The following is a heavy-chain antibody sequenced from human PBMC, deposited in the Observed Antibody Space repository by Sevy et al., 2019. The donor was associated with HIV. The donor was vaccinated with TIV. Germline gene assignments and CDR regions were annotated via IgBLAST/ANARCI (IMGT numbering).Heavy chain of an antibody. D-gene: IGHD2-2*01. Sequence: SETLSLTCAIYGGSFSDYSWNWIRQSPGKGLEWIGEVNHRGSTTYNPSLKSRVTLSVETSKNQFSLKLTSMTPADTAVYFCARLYAAYDIWGQGTLVTVSS. J-gene: IGHJ3*02. CDR2: VNHRGST. CDR1: GGSFSDYS. V-gene: IGHV4-34*01. CDR3: ARLYAAYDI.